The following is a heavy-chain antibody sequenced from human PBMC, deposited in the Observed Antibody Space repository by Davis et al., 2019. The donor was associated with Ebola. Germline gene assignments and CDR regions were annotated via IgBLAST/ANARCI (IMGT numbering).Heavy chain of an antibody. CDR2: INTANGNT. CDR1: GYTFTNYP. V-gene: IGHV1-3*04. D-gene: IGHD6-19*01. Sequence: SVTLSCQASGYTFTNYPMHWVRQAPGQRLEWMGWINTANGNTKYSQKFQGRVTITKDTSANIAYMELDNLSSEDTAVYYCARDRESGGWYPKNIDYWGQGTRVTVSS. J-gene: IGHJ4*02. CDR3: ARDRESGGWYPKNIDY.